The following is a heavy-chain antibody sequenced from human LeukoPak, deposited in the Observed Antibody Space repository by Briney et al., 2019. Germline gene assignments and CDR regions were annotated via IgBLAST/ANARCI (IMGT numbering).Heavy chain of an antibody. J-gene: IGHJ6*03. CDR1: GFTFSSYE. V-gene: IGHV3-23*01. CDR2: ISGSGGST. Sequence: GGSLRLSCAASGFTFSSYEMNWVRQAPGKGLEWVSAISGSGGSTYYADSVKGRFTISRDNSKNTLYLQMNSLRAEDTAVYYCAKDRWDGGDDYYYYYMDVWGKGTTVTVSS. CDR3: AKDRWDGGDDYYYYYMDV. D-gene: IGHD4-17*01.